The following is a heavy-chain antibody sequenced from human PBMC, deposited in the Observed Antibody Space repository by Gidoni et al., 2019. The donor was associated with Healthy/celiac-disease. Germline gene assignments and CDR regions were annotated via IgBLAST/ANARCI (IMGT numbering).Heavy chain of an antibody. CDR1: GYSISSGYY. D-gene: IGHD3-3*01. CDR3: ARGGYYDFWSGYDDAFDI. CDR2: IYHSGST. Sequence: QVQLQESGPGLVKPSETLSLTCTVSGYSISSGYYWGWIRQPPGKGLEWIGSIYHSGSTYYNPSLKSRVTISVDTSKNQFSLKLSSVTAADTAVYYCARGGYYDFWSGYDDAFDIWGQGTMVTVSS. J-gene: IGHJ3*02. V-gene: IGHV4-38-2*02.